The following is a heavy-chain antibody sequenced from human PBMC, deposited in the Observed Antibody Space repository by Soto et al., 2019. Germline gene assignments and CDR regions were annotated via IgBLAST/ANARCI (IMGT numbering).Heavy chain of an antibody. CDR1: GFTFSSYG. V-gene: IGHV3-30*18. CDR3: AKGPAIVLVPAAMNYYYGMDV. J-gene: IGHJ6*02. Sequence: GGSLRLSCAASGFTFSSYGMHWVRQAPGKGLEWVAFISYDGSNKYYADSVKGRFTISRDNSKNTLYLQMDSLRAEDTAVYYCAKGPAIVLVPAAMNYYYGMDVWGQGTTVTVSS. D-gene: IGHD2-2*01. CDR2: ISYDGSNK.